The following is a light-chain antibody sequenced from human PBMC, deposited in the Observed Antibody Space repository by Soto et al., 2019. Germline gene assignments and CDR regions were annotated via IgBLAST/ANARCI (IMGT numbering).Light chain of an antibody. CDR3: QQYGSSAYT. J-gene: IGKJ2*01. CDR2: GVS. Sequence: EIVLTQSPGTLSLSPGERATLSCRASQSVGRRYLAWYQQKPGQAPRLLISGVSKRATGIPDRFSGDGSGTDFTLTISRLEPEDFAVYYCQQYGSSAYTFGQGTKLEIK. CDR1: QSVGRRY. V-gene: IGKV3-20*01.